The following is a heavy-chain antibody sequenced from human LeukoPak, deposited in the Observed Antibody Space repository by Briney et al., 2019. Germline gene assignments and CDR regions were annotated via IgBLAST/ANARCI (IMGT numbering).Heavy chain of an antibody. CDR2: IYPGDSDT. CDR1: GYSFTSYW. J-gene: IGHJ4*02. V-gene: IGHV5-51*01. D-gene: IGHD6-19*01. CDR3: ARSKGIAVAERYYFDY. Sequence: PGESLKISCKGSGYSFTSYWIGWVRQMPGKGVEWMGIIYPGDSDTRYSPSFQGQVTISADKSISTAYLQWSSLKASDTAMYYCARSKGIAVAERYYFDYWGQGTLVTVSS.